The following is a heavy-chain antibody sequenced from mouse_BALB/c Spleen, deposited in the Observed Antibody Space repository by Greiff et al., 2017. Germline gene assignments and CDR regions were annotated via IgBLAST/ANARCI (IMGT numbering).Heavy chain of an antibody. V-gene: IGHV1-63*02. CDR3: ASSLYGSYAMDD. J-gene: IGHJ4*01. CDR2: IYPGGGYT. D-gene: IGHD2-2*01. CDR1: GYTFTNYW. Sequence: QVQLQQSGAELVRPGTSVKISCKASGYTFTNYWLGWVKQRPGHGLEWIGDIYPGGGYTNYNEKFKGKATLTADTSSSTAYMQLSSLTSEDSAVYFCASSLYGSYAMDDWGQGTSVTVSA.